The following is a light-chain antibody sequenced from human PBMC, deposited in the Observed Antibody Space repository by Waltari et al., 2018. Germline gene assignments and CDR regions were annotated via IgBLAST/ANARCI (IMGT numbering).Light chain of an antibody. Sequence: SCRASQRVGRAVAWYKQKPGQAPRLLSYDASSRATGISDKFSGSGSGTDFSLTISRVEPEDFAVYFCQMYVRLPVTFGQGTKVEVK. CDR2: DAS. CDR1: QRVGRAV. CDR3: QMYVRLPVT. V-gene: IGKV3-20*01. J-gene: IGKJ1*01.